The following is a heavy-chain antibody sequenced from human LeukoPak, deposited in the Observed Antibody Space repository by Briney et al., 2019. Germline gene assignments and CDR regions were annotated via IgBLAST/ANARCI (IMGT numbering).Heavy chain of an antibody. CDR3: ARGGRFWSGPHYYYYGMDV. D-gene: IGHD3-3*01. J-gene: IGHJ6*02. CDR2: INPSGGST. CDR1: GYTFTSYY. V-gene: IGHV1-46*01. Sequence: ASVKVSCKASGYTFTSYYMHWVRQAPGQGLEWMGIINPSGGSTSYAQKFQGRVTMTRDTSMSTVYMELSSLRSEDTAVYYCARGGRFWSGPHYYYYGMDVWGQGTTVTVSS.